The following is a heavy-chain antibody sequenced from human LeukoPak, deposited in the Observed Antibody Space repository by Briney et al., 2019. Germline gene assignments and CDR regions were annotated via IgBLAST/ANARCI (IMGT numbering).Heavy chain of an antibody. CDR3: ARTSIAARRADFDY. CDR2: INPNSGGT. J-gene: IGHJ4*02. V-gene: IGHV1-2*06. CDR1: GYTFTGYY. D-gene: IGHD6-6*01. Sequence: ASVKASCKASGYTFTGYYMHWVRQAPGQGLEWMGRINPNSGGTSYAQKFQGRVTLTRDTPARTAFMELNRLTSDDTAVYYCARTSIAARRADFDYWGQGTVVTVSS.